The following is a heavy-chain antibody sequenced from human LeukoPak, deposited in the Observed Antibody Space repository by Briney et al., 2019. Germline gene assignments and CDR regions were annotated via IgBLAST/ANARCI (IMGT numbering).Heavy chain of an antibody. Sequence: GGSLTLSCAASGFTFSSYSMNWVRQAPGKGLEWVSSISSSSSYIYYADSVKGRFTISRDNAKNSLYLQMNSLRAEDTAVYYCARVATVTSSISSSSWLGDYMDVWGKGTTVTVSS. V-gene: IGHV3-21*01. D-gene: IGHD6-13*01. J-gene: IGHJ6*03. CDR3: ARVATVTSSISSSSWLGDYMDV. CDR2: ISSSSSYI. CDR1: GFTFSSYS.